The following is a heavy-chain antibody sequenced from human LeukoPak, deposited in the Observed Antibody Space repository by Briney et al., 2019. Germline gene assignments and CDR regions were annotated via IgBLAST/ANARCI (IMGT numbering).Heavy chain of an antibody. V-gene: IGHV1-69*04. J-gene: IGHJ5*02. CDR3: ARDLSRDTMVRGVSTSIRDPNWFDP. Sequence: SVKVSCKASGGTFSSYTISWVRQAPGQGLEWMGRIIPILGIANYAQKFQGRVTITADKSTSTAYMELSSLRSEDTAVYYCARDLSRDTMVRGVSTSIRDPNWFDPWGQGTLVTVSS. CDR1: GGTFSSYT. CDR2: IIPILGIA. D-gene: IGHD3-10*01.